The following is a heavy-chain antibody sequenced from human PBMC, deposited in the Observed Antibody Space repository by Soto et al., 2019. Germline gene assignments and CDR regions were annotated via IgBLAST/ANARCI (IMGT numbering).Heavy chain of an antibody. Sequence: QVQLVQSGAEVKKPGSSVKVSCKASGGTFSSYAISGVRQAPGQGLEWMGGIIPIFGTANYAQKFQGRVTITADESTSTAYMELSSLRSEDTAVYYCARQQNSYGNFLFDYWGQGTLVTVSS. V-gene: IGHV1-69*12. D-gene: IGHD5-18*01. J-gene: IGHJ4*02. CDR1: GGTFSSYA. CDR3: ARQQNSYGNFLFDY. CDR2: IIPIFGTA.